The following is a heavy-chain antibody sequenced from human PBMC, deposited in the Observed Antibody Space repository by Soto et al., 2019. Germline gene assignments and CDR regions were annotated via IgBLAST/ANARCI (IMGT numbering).Heavy chain of an antibody. CDR2: ISYDGSNK. CDR3: AKIAYYDSSGFDP. J-gene: IGHJ5*02. CDR1: GFTFSSYG. D-gene: IGHD3-22*01. V-gene: IGHV3-30*18. Sequence: QVQLVESGGGVVQPGRSLRLSCAASGFTFSSYGMHWVRQAPGKGLEWVAVISYDGSNKYYADSVKGRFTISRDNSKNTLYLQMNSLRAEDTAVYYCAKIAYYDSSGFDPWGQGTLVTVSS.